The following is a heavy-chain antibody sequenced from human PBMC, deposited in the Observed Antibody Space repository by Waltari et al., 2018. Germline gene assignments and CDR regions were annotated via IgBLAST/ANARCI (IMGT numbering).Heavy chain of an antibody. J-gene: IGHJ5*02. CDR1: GFTLSTSA. CDR2: SGSPDART. CDR3: AKEVWQQLGKMVGWFDP. D-gene: IGHD6-13*01. V-gene: IGHV3-23*01. Sequence: EVQLLESGGGLVQPGGSLRLSRGGSGFTLSTSAMSWVRRVPGKGLEWVSASGSPDARTYYSDSVKGRFTVSRDNSKNTLFLQMNSLRAEDTAIYYCAKEVWQQLGKMVGWFDPWGQGTLVTVSS.